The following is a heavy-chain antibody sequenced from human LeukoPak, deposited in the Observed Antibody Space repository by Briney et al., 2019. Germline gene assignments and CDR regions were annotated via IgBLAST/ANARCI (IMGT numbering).Heavy chain of an antibody. J-gene: IGHJ4*02. V-gene: IGHV3-20*04. D-gene: IGHD3-22*01. Sequence: GGSLRLSCAASGFTFDDYGMSWVRQAPGKGLEWVSGINWNGGSTGYADSVKGRFTISRDNAKNSLYLQMNSLRAEDTALYYCARDGANYYDSSGYYPDYYSDYWGQGTLVTVSS. CDR3: ARDGANYYDSSGYYPDYYSDY. CDR2: INWNGGST. CDR1: GFTFDDYG.